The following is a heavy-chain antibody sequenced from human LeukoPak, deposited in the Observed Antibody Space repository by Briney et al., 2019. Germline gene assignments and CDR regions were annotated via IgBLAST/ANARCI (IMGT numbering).Heavy chain of an antibody. J-gene: IGHJ1*01. CDR3: VTSSSGYYFN. D-gene: IGHD6-19*01. Sequence: PGGSLRLSCSASGFTFSSCAMSWVRQAPGKGLEYVSATNSNGGKTYYADSVKGRFTISRDNSKNTLYLQMSSLRADDTAVYYCVTSSSGYYFNWGQGTLVTVSS. CDR1: GFTFSSCA. CDR2: TNSNGGKT. V-gene: IGHV3-64D*06.